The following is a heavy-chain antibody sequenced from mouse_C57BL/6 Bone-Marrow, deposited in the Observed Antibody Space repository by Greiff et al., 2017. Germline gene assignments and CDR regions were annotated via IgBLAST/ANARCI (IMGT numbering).Heavy chain of an antibody. D-gene: IGHD2-1*01. V-gene: IGHV1-50*01. CDR3: ARPHYYQRDY. CDR1: GYTFTSYW. CDR2: IDPSDSYT. Sequence: LQQPGAELVKPGASVKLSCKASGYTFTSYWLQWVKQRPGQGLEWIGEIDPSDSYTNYNQKFKGKATLTVDTSSSTAYMQLSSLTSEDSAVYDCARPHYYQRDYWGQGTTLTVSS. J-gene: IGHJ2*01.